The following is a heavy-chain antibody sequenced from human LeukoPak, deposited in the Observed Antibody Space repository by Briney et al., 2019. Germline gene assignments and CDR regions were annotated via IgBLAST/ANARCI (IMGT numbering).Heavy chain of an antibody. Sequence: PGGSLRLSCAASAFTFISNWMHWVRQAPGKGLVWVSRINSDGSSTSYADSVKGRFTISRDNAKNTLYLQMNGLRAEDTAVYYCNGDYYYWGQGTLVTVSS. CDR3: NGDYYY. V-gene: IGHV3-74*01. CDR1: AFTFISNW. J-gene: IGHJ4*02. D-gene: IGHD4-17*01. CDR2: INSDGSST.